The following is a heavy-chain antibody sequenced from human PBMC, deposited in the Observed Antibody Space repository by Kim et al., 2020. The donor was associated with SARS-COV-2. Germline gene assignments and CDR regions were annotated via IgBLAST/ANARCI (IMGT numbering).Heavy chain of an antibody. CDR1: GFTFSACA. CDR3: AKCPSSPFPYDFDY. J-gene: IGHJ4*02. V-gene: IGHV3-23*01. CDR2: VTGGGTST. Sequence: GGSLRLSCAASGFTFSACAMNWVRQAPGKGLEWVSTVTGGGTSTFYADSVKGRFTISRDNSKNTLYLQMNSLRAEDTALYYCAKCPSSPFPYDFDYWGQG.